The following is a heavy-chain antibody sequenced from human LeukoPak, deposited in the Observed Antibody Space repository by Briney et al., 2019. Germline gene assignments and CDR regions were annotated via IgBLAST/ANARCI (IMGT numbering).Heavy chain of an antibody. J-gene: IGHJ6*03. D-gene: IGHD1-26*01. CDR3: ARGWSGNYYSHYYYYMDV. V-gene: IGHV1-2*02. CDR2: INPNSGGT. CDR1: GYTFTGYY. Sequence: VASVKVSCKASGYTFTGYYMHLVRQAPGQGLEWMGWINPNSGGTNYAQKFQGKVTMTRDTSISTAYMELSRLRSDDTAVYYCARGWSGNYYSHYYYYMDVWGKGTRDTVSS.